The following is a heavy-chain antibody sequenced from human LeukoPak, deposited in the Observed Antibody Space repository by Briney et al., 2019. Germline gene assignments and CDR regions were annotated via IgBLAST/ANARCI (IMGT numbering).Heavy chain of an antibody. CDR3: ARSFPGAYCGGDCYSDY. V-gene: IGHV4-38-2*02. Sequence: SETLSLTCTVSGYSISRGYYWGWIRQSPRKGLEWIGSIYHSGSTYYNPSLKSRVTISVDTSKNQFSLKLSSVTAADMAVYYCARSFPGAYCGGDCYSDYWGQGTLVTVSS. J-gene: IGHJ4*02. CDR2: IYHSGST. D-gene: IGHD2-21*02. CDR1: GYSISRGYY.